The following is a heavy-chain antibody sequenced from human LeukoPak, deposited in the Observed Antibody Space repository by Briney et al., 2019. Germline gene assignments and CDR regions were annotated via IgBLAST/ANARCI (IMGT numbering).Heavy chain of an antibody. D-gene: IGHD3-3*01. J-gene: IGHJ4*02. CDR1: GGSFSGYY. CDR2: INHSGST. Sequence: PSETLSLTCAVYGGSFSGYYWSWLRQPPGKGLEWIGEINHSGSTNYNPSLKSRVTISVDTSKNQFSLKLSSVTAADTAVYYCASAEFWSGYYNWGQGTLVTVSS. CDR3: ASAEFWSGYYN. V-gene: IGHV4-34*01.